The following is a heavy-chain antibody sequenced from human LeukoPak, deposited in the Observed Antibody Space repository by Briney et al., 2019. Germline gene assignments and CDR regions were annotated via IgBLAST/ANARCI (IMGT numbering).Heavy chain of an antibody. D-gene: IGHD3-9*01. V-gene: IGHV5-51*01. J-gene: IGHJ4*02. Sequence: GESLKISCKGSGYSFTTYWIGWVRQMPGKGLEWMGIIYPDDSDTRYSPSFQGQVNISADRPIRTAYLQWSSLKASDTAMYYCARRGYNALTGYSLFDYWGQGTLVTVSS. CDR3: ARRGYNALTGYSLFDY. CDR1: GYSFTTYW. CDR2: IYPDDSDT.